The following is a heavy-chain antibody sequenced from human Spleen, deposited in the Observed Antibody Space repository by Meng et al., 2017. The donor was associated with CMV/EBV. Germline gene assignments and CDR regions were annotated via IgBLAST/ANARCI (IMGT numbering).Heavy chain of an antibody. CDR2: ISSSCSTI. CDR1: GFTFSDYY. Sequence: GESLKIYCAASGFTFSDYYMSWIRQAPGKGLEWVSYISSSCSTIYYADSVKGRFTISRDNAKNSLYLQMNSLRAEDTAVYYCASFNWNYGGYFDYWGQGTLVTVSS. V-gene: IGHV3-11*04. D-gene: IGHD1-7*01. J-gene: IGHJ4*02. CDR3: ASFNWNYGGYFDY.